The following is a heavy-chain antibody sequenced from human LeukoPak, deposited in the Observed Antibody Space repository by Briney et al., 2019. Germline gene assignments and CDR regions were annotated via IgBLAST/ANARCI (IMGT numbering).Heavy chain of an antibody. CDR2: ISYDGSNK. D-gene: IGHD2-21*02. V-gene: IGHV3-30*18. CDR1: GFTFSSYG. J-gene: IGHJ4*02. Sequence: PGGSLRLSCAASGFTFSSYGMHWVRQAPGKGLEWVAVISYDGSNKYYADSVKGRFTISRDNSKNTLYLQMNSLRAEDTAVYYCAKGGDYCGGDCYSSENDYWGQGTLVTVSS. CDR3: AKGGDYCGGDCYSSENDY.